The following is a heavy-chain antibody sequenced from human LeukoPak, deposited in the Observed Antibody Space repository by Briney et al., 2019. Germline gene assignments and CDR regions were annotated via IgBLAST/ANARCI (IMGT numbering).Heavy chain of an antibody. CDR3: ARHEGGSYSLFDY. J-gene: IGHJ4*02. D-gene: IGHD1-26*01. Sequence: SETLSLTCTVSGGSISSHYWSWIRQPPGKGLEWIGYIYTSGSTNYNPSLKSRVTISVDTSKNQCSLKLSSVTAADTAVYYCARHEGGSYSLFDYWGQGTLVTVSS. CDR2: IYTSGST. CDR1: GGSISSHY. V-gene: IGHV4-4*09.